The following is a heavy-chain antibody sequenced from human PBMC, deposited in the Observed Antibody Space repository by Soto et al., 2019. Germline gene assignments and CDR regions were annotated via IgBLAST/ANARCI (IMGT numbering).Heavy chain of an antibody. D-gene: IGHD3-16*01. V-gene: IGHV2-5*02. CDR1: GFSLSTTGVG. CDR3: AHRQTPFYSGYDWGAAGLFDY. CDR2: IYWDDDK. J-gene: IGHJ4*02. Sequence: QISLKESGPTLVKPTQTLTLTCTFSGFSLSTTGVGVGWIRQPPGKALEWLAVIYWDDDKRYSPSLMSRLTITKDPSKNQVVLTMTNIDHVDTATYYCAHRQTPFYSGYDWGAAGLFDYWGQGTLVTVAS.